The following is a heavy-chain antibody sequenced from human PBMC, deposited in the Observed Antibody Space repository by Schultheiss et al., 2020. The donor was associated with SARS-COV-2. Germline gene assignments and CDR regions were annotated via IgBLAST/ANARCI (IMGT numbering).Heavy chain of an antibody. CDR3: ARDKGYCSSTRGLRQIYYYYYGMDV. V-gene: IGHV3-21*01. J-gene: IGHJ6*02. CDR1: GFTFSSYS. Sequence: GGSLRLSCAASGFTFSSYSMNWVRQAPGKGLEWVSSISSSSSYIYYADSVKGRFTISRDNAKNSLYLQMNSLRAEDTAVYYCARDKGYCSSTRGLRQIYYYYYGMDVWGQGTTVTVS. D-gene: IGHD2-2*01. CDR2: ISSSSSYI.